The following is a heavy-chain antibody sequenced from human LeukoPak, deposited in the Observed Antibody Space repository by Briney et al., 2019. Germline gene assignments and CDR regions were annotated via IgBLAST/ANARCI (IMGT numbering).Heavy chain of an antibody. D-gene: IGHD2-2*01. CDR3: ARDPFCSSSTGFYFEDWFDP. V-gene: IGHV3-20*04. CDR2: ITWNGDKT. CDR1: GFEFDDYD. Sequence: GGSLRLSCTASGFEFDDYDMSWVRQVPGKGLEWVSGITWNGDKTGYADSVRGRFAISRDNTKKSLYLQMSSLRAEDTALYYCARDPFCSSSTGFYFEDWFDPWGPGTLVTVSS. J-gene: IGHJ5*02.